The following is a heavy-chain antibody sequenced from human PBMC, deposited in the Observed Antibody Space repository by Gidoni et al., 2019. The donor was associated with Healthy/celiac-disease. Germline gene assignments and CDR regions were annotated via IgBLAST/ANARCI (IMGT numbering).Heavy chain of an antibody. V-gene: IGHV1-2*04. D-gene: IGHD3-10*01. CDR2: INPNSGGT. Sequence: QVQLVQSGAEVKTPGASVKVSCKASGYTFTGYYMPWVRQAPGQGLEWMGWINPNSGGTNYAQKFQGWVTMTRDTSSSTAYMELSRLRSDDTAVYYCARAKDYGSGSYLDYYYGMDVWGQGTTVTVSS. CDR1: GYTFTGYY. J-gene: IGHJ6*02. CDR3: ARAKDYGSGSYLDYYYGMDV.